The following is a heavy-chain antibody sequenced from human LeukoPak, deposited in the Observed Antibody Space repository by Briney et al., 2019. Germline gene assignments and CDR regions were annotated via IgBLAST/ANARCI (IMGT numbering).Heavy chain of an antibody. CDR3: ARGYSSSWYEDWFDP. V-gene: IGHV4-34*01. D-gene: IGHD6-13*01. CDR1: GGSFSGYY. CDR2: INHSGST. J-gene: IGHJ5*02. Sequence: SETLSLTCAVYGGSFSGYYWSWIRQPPGKGLEWIGEINHSGSTNYNPSLKSRVTISVDTSKNQFSLKLSSVTAADTAVYYCARGYSSSWYEDWFDPWGQGTLVTVSS.